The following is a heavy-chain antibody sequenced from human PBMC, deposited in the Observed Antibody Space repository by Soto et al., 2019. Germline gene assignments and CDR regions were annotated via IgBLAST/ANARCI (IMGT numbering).Heavy chain of an antibody. J-gene: IGHJ5*02. D-gene: IGHD3-22*01. CDR3: ARDSDNTYYDSSGYYP. CDR1: GGTFSSYA. CDR2: IIPIFGTA. V-gene: IGHV1-69*13. Sequence: SVKVSCKASGGTFSSYAISWVRQAPGQGLEWMGGIIPIFGTANYAQKFQGRVTITADESTSTAYMELSSLRSEDTAVYYCARDSDNTYYDSSGYYPWGQGTLVTVSS.